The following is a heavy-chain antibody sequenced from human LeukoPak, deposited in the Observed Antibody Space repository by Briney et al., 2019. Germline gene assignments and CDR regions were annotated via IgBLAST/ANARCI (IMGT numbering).Heavy chain of an antibody. CDR1: GGSISSGGYY. V-gene: IGHV4-31*03. J-gene: IGHJ5*02. Sequence: SETLSLTCTVSGGSISSGGYYWSWIRQHPGKGLEWIGYIYYSGSTYYNPSLKSRVTISVDTSKNQFSLKLSSVTAAGTAVYYCARAAGYYSNWFDPWGQGTLVTVSS. CDR3: ARAAGYYSNWFDP. D-gene: IGHD3-22*01. CDR2: IYYSGST.